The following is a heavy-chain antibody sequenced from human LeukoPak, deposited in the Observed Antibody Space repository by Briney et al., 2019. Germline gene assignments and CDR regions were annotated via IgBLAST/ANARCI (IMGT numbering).Heavy chain of an antibody. D-gene: IGHD2-15*01. Sequence: SETLSLTCTVSGGSISSSRYYWGWIRQPPGKGLEWIGSIYYSGSTYYNPSLKSRVTISVDTSKNQFSLKLSSVTAADTAVYYCARWSKPLFDYWGQGTLVTVSS. CDR2: IYYSGST. CDR3: ARWSKPLFDY. J-gene: IGHJ4*02. V-gene: IGHV4-39*01. CDR1: GGSISSSRYY.